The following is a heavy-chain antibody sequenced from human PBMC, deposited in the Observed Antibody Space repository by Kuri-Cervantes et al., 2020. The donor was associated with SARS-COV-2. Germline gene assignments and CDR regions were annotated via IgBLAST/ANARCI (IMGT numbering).Heavy chain of an antibody. D-gene: IGHD6-6*01. V-gene: IGHV1-2*02. CDR3: ARGGAARLSMSFGY. Sequence: ASVKVSCKASGGIFTSYDINWVRQAPGQGLEWMGWINPNSGGTNYAQKFQGRVTMTRDTSISTAYMELGRLRSDDTAVYYCARGGAARLSMSFGYWGQGTLVTVSS. CDR1: GGIFTSYD. J-gene: IGHJ4*02. CDR2: INPNSGGT.